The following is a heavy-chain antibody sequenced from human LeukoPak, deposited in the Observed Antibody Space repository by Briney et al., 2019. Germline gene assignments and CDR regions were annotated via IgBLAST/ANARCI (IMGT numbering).Heavy chain of an antibody. V-gene: IGHV3-23*01. CDR3: AKASLGSCSGAKCYHFDN. CDR2: FSGPLETT. J-gene: IGHJ4*02. D-gene: IGHD2-15*01. Sequence: GGSLRLSCVASGFTFNNYAMSWVRHVPGKRLEWVSTFSGPLETTYYAPSIEGRFIIPRDNSRNTVSLQMNSLRAEDTTIYYCAKASLGSCSGAKCYHFDNWGQGTLVTVSS. CDR1: GFTFNNYA.